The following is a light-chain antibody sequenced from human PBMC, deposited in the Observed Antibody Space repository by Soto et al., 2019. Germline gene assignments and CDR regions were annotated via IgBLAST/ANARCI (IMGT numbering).Light chain of an antibody. CDR2: DAA. Sequence: IQLTQSPSSLSASVGDRVTITCRASPAIASFLAWYQQKPGTAPKLLIYDAATLQSGVPSRFSGSRSGTEYTLTIGSLQPEDFATYYCQHYDNLPPYTFGQGTKVEVK. CDR3: QHYDNLPPYT. V-gene: IGKV1-9*01. CDR1: PAIASF. J-gene: IGKJ2*01.